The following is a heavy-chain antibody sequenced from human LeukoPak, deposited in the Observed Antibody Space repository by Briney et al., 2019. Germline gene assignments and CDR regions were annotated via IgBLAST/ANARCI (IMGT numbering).Heavy chain of an antibody. D-gene: IGHD2-2*02. V-gene: IGHV1-69*06. CDR3: ARDRPGRYCSTISCYSASPFDP. CDR1: GGTFSSYA. J-gene: IGHJ5*02. Sequence: SVKVSCKASGGTFSSYAISWVRQAPGQGLEWMGGIIPIFGTANYAQKFQGRVTITADKSTSTAYMELSSLRSEDTAVYYCARDRPGRYCSTISCYSASPFDPWGQGTLVTVSS. CDR2: IIPIFGTA.